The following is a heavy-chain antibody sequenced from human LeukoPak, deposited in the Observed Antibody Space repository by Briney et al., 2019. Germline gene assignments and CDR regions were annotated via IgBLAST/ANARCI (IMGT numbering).Heavy chain of an antibody. CDR1: GGSFSGYY. J-gene: IGHJ4*02. D-gene: IGHD3-16*02. CDR3: ARGPIMITIGGVIVKEPFDY. CDR2: INHSGST. Sequence: SETLSLTCAVYGGSFSGYYWSWIRQPPGKGLEWIGEINHSGSTNYNPSLKSRVTISVDTSKNQFSLKLSSVTAADTAVYYCARGPIMITIGGVIVKEPFDYWGQGTLVTVSS. V-gene: IGHV4-34*01.